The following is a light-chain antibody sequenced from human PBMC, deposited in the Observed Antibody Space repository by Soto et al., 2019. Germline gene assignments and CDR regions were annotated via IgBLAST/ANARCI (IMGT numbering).Light chain of an antibody. CDR2: GAS. CDR3: QQYNNWWT. V-gene: IGKV3-15*01. Sequence: EIVITQSPATLSVSPGERATLSCRASQSVRSNLAWYQQKRGQAPRLLIYGASTRATGIPARFSGSGSGTEFSLTISSLQSEDFAVYYCQQYNNWWTFGQGTKVDIK. CDR1: QSVRSN. J-gene: IGKJ1*01.